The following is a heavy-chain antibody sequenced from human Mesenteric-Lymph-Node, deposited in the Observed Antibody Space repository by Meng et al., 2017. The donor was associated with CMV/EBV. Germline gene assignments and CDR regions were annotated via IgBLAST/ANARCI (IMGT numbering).Heavy chain of an antibody. D-gene: IGHD3-10*01. CDR3: VRGGGAFDM. Sequence: ESLKTSCAASGFRLSTYWMSWVRQAPGKGSEWVANIKLDGSDKHYVDSVKGRFTISRDNAKNSPYLQMNSLRAEDTALYYCVRGGGAFDMWGQGTTVTVSS. J-gene: IGHJ3*02. V-gene: IGHV3-7*01. CDR1: GFRLSTYW. CDR2: IKLDGSDK.